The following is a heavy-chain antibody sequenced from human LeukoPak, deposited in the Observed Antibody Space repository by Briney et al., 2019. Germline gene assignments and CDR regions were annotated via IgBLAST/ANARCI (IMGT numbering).Heavy chain of an antibody. D-gene: IGHD1-7*01. Sequence: SETLSLTCTVSGGSISSSSYYWGWIRQPPGKGLEWIGSIYYSGSTYYNPSLKSRVTISVDTSKNQFSLKLSSVTAADTAVYYCVTLGDNWNYVQSRTHWGQGTLVTVSS. CDR1: GGSISSSSYY. CDR3: VTLGDNWNYVQSRTH. J-gene: IGHJ4*02. V-gene: IGHV4-39*01. CDR2: IYYSGST.